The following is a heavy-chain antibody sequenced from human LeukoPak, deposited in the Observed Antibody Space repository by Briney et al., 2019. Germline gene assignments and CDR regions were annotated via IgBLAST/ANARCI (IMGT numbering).Heavy chain of an antibody. Sequence: GESLRLSCAASGFSVSTNCMSWVRQAPGKGLEWVAVIWYDGSNKYYADSVKGRFTISRDNSKNTLYLQMNSLRAEDTAVYYCARDIWSIVVVPAVDNWFDPWGQGTLVTVSS. CDR3: ARDIWSIVVVPAVDNWFDP. D-gene: IGHD2-2*01. V-gene: IGHV3-33*08. CDR2: IWYDGSNK. CDR1: GFSVSTNC. J-gene: IGHJ5*02.